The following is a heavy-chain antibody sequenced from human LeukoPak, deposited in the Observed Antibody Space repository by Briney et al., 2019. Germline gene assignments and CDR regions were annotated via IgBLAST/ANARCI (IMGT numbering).Heavy chain of an antibody. J-gene: IGHJ4*02. CDR1: GFTFSSYG. V-gene: IGHV3-30*18. CDR2: ISYDGSNK. CDR3: AKDHTVGFDY. D-gene: IGHD1-26*01. Sequence: GRSLRLSCAASGFTFSSYGMPWVRQAPGKGLEWVAVISYDGSNKYYADSVKGRFTISRDSSKNTLYLQMITLRAEDTAVYYCAKDHTVGFDYWGQGTLVTVSS.